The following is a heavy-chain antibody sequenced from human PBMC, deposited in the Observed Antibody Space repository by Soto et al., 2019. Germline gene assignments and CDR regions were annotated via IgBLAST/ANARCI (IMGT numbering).Heavy chain of an antibody. Sequence: PSETLSLTCTVSGGSISSYYWSWIRQPPGEGLEWIGYIYYSGSTNYNPSLKSRVTISVDTSKNQFSLKLSSVTAADTAVYYCARLSSSWSINYYYYYYMDVWGKGTTVTVSS. CDR3: ARLSSSWSINYYYYYYMDV. J-gene: IGHJ6*03. D-gene: IGHD6-13*01. CDR1: GGSISSYY. CDR2: IYYSGST. V-gene: IGHV4-59*08.